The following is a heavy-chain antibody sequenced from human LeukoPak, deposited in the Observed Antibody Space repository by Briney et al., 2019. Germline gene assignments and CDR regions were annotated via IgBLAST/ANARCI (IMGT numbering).Heavy chain of an antibody. J-gene: IGHJ4*02. D-gene: IGHD6-19*01. Sequence: SETLSLTCTVSGGSISSYYWSWIRQPAGKGLEWIGRIYTSGSTNYNPSLKRRVNMSVDTSKNQFSLKLSSVTAADTAVYYCARGPTKQWLDYWGQGTLVTVSS. CDR2: IYTSGST. V-gene: IGHV4-4*07. CDR3: ARGPTKQWLDY. CDR1: GGSISSYY.